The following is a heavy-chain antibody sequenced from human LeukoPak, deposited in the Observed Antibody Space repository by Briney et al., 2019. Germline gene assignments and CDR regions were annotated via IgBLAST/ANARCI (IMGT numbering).Heavy chain of an antibody. Sequence: GGSLRLSCAASGFTVSSNYMSWVRQAPGKGLEWVSVIYSGGSTYYADSVKCRFTISRDNSKNTLYLQMNSLRAEDTAVYYCARDGRDGYNWKSFDYWGQGTLVTVSS. CDR3: ARDGRDGYNWKSFDY. CDR1: GFTVSSNY. CDR2: IYSGGST. J-gene: IGHJ4*02. D-gene: IGHD5-24*01. V-gene: IGHV3-53*01.